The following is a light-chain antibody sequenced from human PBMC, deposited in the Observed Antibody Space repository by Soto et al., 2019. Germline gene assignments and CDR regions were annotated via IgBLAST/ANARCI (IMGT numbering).Light chain of an antibody. J-gene: IGKJ1*01. CDR2: GAS. CDR3: QQYGSSPRT. Sequence: EIVLTQSPGTLSLSPGERATLSCRASQSVSSSSLAWYQQKPGQAPRLLIYGASSRATGIPDRFSGSGSGTDFSLTISRLELEDFAVYYCQQYGSSPRTFGQGTKLAIK. CDR1: QSVSSSS. V-gene: IGKV3-20*01.